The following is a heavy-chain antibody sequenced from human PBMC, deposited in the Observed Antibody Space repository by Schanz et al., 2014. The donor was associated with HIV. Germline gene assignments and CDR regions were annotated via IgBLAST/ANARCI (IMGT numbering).Heavy chain of an antibody. Sequence: QVQLVESGGGVVQPGRSLKLSCAASGFSLSCCGMHWVRQAPGKGLEWVALIWYDGSNQYYADSVKGRFTISRDNSKNTLYLQMNSLRAEDTAVYYCAKTILRFLDWPNANGGMDVWGLGTTVTVSS. CDR3: AKTILRFLDWPNANGGMDV. J-gene: IGHJ6*02. D-gene: IGHD3-3*01. CDR1: GFSLSCCG. CDR2: IWYDGSNQ. V-gene: IGHV3-33*06.